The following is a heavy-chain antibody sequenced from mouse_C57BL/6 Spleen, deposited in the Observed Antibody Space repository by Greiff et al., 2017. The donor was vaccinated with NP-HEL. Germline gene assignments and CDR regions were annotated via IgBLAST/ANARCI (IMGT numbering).Heavy chain of an antibody. CDR3: ARRGYYGSSWDY. J-gene: IGHJ2*01. Sequence: QVQLQQPGAELVKPGASVKMSCKASGYTFTSYWITWVKQRPGQGLEWIGDIYPGSGSTNYNEKFKSKATLTVDTSSSTAYMQLSSLTSEDSAVYYCARRGYYGSSWDYWGQGTTLTVSS. CDR1: GYTFTSYW. CDR2: IYPGSGST. D-gene: IGHD1-1*01. V-gene: IGHV1-55*01.